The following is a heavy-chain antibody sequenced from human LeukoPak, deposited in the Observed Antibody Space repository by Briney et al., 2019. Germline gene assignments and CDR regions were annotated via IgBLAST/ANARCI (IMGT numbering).Heavy chain of an antibody. CDR1: GGSISSSSYY. V-gene: IGHV4-39*01. CDR2: IYYSGST. D-gene: IGHD4-11*01. J-gene: IGHJ3*02. Sequence: SETLSLTCTVSGGSISSSSYYWGWIRQPPGKGLEWIGGIYYSGSTYYNPSLKSRVTISVDTSKNQFSLKLSSVTAADTAVYYCARFTVTTGSDAFDIWGQGTMVTVSS. CDR3: ARFTVTTGSDAFDI.